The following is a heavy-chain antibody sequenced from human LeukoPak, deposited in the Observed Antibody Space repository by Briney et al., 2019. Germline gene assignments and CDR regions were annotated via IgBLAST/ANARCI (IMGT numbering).Heavy chain of an antibody. CDR3: ARGVYDILTGYYANWFDP. CDR2: IYHSGST. CDR1: GGSISSSNW. Sequence: SGTLPLTCAVSGGSISSSNWWSWVRQPPGKGLEWIGEIYHSGSTNYNPSLKSRVTISVDKSKNQFSLKLSSVTAADTAVYYCARGVYDILTGYYANWFDPWGQGTLVTVSS. D-gene: IGHD3-9*01. J-gene: IGHJ5*02. V-gene: IGHV4-4*02.